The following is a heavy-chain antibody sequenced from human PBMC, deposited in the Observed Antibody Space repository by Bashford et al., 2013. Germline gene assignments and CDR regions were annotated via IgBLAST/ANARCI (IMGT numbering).Heavy chain of an antibody. J-gene: IGHJ4*02. CDR3: ASRSSGYSYFDY. D-gene: IGHD3-22*01. V-gene: IGHV4-59*01. Sequence: SETLSLTCTVSGGSISSYYWSWIRQPPGKGLEWIGYIYYSGSTNYNPSLKSRVTISVDTSKNQFSLKLNSVTAADTAVYYCASRSSGYSYFDYWGQGTLVTVSS. CDR1: GGSISSYY. CDR2: IYYSGST.